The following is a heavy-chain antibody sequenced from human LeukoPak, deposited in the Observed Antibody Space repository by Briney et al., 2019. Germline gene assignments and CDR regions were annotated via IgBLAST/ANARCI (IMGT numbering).Heavy chain of an antibody. CDR2: ISGSGGST. Sequence: GGSLRLSCAASGFTFSSYAVSWVRQAPGKGLEWVSAISGSGGSTYYTDSVKGRFTISRDNSKNTLYLQMNSLRAEDTAVYYCAKGTIAAAGTLDYWGQGTLVTVSS. J-gene: IGHJ4*02. D-gene: IGHD6-13*01. CDR3: AKGTIAAAGTLDY. CDR1: GFTFSSYA. V-gene: IGHV3-23*01.